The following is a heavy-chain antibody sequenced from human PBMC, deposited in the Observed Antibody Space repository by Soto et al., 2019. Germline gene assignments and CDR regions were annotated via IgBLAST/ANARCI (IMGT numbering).Heavy chain of an antibody. CDR2: INPNSGGT. D-gene: IGHD2-15*01. CDR1: GYTFTDYS. J-gene: IGHJ4*02. Sequence: ASVKVSCKASGYTFTDYSIHWVRQAPGQGLELMGWINPNSGGTNYAQKFQGWVTMTSDTFISTAYMELSRLRFDDTAVYYCARKGYCSGGSCYALDYWGQGTLVTVSS. CDR3: ARKGYCSGGSCYALDY. V-gene: IGHV1-2*04.